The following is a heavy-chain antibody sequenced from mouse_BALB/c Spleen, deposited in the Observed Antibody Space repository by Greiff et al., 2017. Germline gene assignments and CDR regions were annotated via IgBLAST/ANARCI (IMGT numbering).Heavy chain of an antibody. CDR1: GFNIKDYY. V-gene: IGHV14-1*02. J-gene: IGHJ3*01. CDR3: AITTVVEDWFAY. D-gene: IGHD1-1*01. CDR2: IDPENGNT. Sequence: EVQLVESGAELVRPGALVKLSCKASGFNIKDYYMHWVKQRPEQGLEWIGWIDPENGNTIYDPKFQGKASITADTSSNTAYLQLSSLTSEDTAVYYCAITTVVEDWFAYWGQGTLVTVSA.